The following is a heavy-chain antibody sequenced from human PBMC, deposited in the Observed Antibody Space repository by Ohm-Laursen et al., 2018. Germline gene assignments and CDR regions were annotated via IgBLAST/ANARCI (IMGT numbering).Heavy chain of an antibody. CDR3: ARAQVGYYYYGMDV. CDR1: GFTFSSYD. CDR2: IGTAGDT. V-gene: IGHV3-13*01. J-gene: IGHJ6*02. Sequence: SLSLSCTASGFTFSSYDMHWVRQATGKGLEWVSAIGTAGDTYYPGSVKGRFTISRENAKNTLYLQMNSLRAEDTAVYYCARAQVGYYYYGMDVWGQGTTVTVSS.